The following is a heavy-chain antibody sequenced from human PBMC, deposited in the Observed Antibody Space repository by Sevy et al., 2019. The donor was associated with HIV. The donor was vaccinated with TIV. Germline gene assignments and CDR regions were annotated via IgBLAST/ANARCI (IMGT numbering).Heavy chain of an antibody. CDR3: TTDRVIVVPANSGRYCYYGMDV. J-gene: IGHJ6*02. D-gene: IGHD2-2*01. Sequence: GGSLRLSCAASGFTFSNAWMSWVRQAPGKGLEWVGRIKSKTDGGTTDYAGHVKGRFTISRDDTKNTLYLKMNSLKTEDTAVYYCTTDRVIVVPANSGRYCYYGMDVWGQGTTVTVSS. V-gene: IGHV3-15*01. CDR1: GFTFSNAW. CDR2: IKSKTDGGTT.